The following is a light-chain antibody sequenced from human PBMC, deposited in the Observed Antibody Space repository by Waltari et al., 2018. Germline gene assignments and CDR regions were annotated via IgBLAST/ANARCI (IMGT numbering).Light chain of an antibody. J-gene: IGLJ2*01. CDR3: CSYTSSYVV. V-gene: IGLV2-11*01. CDR2: DVS. CDR1: SSDVGGFKY. Sequence: QSALTQPRPVSGSPGQSVTIHCPGSSSDVGGFKYVSWYQQHSGKPPKLLICDVSQRPSGGPDRFAGSKSGNTASRTISGLQAEDEADYYCCSYTSSYVVFGGGTKLTVL.